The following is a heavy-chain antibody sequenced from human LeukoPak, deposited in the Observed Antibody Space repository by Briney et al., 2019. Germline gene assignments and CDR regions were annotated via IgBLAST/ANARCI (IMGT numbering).Heavy chain of an antibody. J-gene: IGHJ4*02. CDR3: ARKGYYYDSSGYYFGGYCDY. D-gene: IGHD3-22*01. Sequence: GGSLRLSCAASGFTFGDYGMSWVRQAPEKGLEWVSGINWNGGSTGYAGSVRGRFTISRDNAKNSLYLQVNSLRAEDTAVYYCARKGYYYDSSGYYFGGYCDYWGQGTLVTVSS. CDR2: INWNGGST. CDR1: GFTFGDYG. V-gene: IGHV3-20*04.